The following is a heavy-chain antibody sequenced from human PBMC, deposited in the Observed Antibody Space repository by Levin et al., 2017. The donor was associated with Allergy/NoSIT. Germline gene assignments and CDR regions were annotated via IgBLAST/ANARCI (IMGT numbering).Heavy chain of an antibody. CDR2: ISHTGTT. CDR1: GASITNDYYY. D-gene: IGHD5-24*01. CDR3: AKQSHGYNYYFYFDY. J-gene: IGHJ4*02. Sequence: PGGSLRLSCSVSGASITNDYYYWAWIRQPPGKELEWIGSISHTGTTYFKPSLKSRLTLSVDTSKNPFFLELTSVTAADTAIYYCAKQSHGYNYYFYFDYWGQGNQVTVSS. V-gene: IGHV4-39*01.